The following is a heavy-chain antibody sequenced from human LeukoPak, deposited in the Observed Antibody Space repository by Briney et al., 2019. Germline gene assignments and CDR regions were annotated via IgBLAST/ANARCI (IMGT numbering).Heavy chain of an antibody. CDR2: IYYSGST. D-gene: IGHD4-17*01. CDR3: ARDNGDYFDY. J-gene: IGHJ4*02. Sequence: SETLSLTCTVSGYSISSGYYWGWIRQPPGKGLEWIGSIYYSGSTYYNPSLKSRVTISVDTSKNQFSLKLSSVTAADTAVYYCARDNGDYFDYWGQGTLVTVSS. CDR1: GYSISSGYY. V-gene: IGHV4-38-2*02.